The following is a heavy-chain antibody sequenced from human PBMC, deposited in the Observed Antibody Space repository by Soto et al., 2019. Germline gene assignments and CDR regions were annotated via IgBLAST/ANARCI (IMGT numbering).Heavy chain of an antibody. J-gene: IGHJ6*02. CDR2: INGDGITR. CDR3: ARDEAYGLDV. V-gene: IGHV3-74*01. CDR1: EFAFNTYW. Sequence: EVQLVESGGGLVQPGGSLRLSCAASEFAFNTYWMHWVRQVPGKGLEWVSRINGDGITRTYADSVKGRFTISRDNAENILYLQMNSLRAEDTAVSYCARDEAYGLDVWGQGTTVTVSS.